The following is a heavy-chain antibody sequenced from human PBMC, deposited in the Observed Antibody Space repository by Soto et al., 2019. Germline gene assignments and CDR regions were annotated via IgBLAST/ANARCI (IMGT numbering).Heavy chain of an antibody. CDR1: GFTFSSYA. Sequence: GGSLRLSCAASGFTFSSYAMHWVRQAPGKGLEWVAVISYDGSNKYYADSVKGRFTISRDNSKNTLYLQMNSLRAEDTAVYYCARGASHIVVVTAIRIFDYWGQGTLVTVSS. J-gene: IGHJ4*02. CDR3: ARGASHIVVVTAIRIFDY. D-gene: IGHD2-21*02. V-gene: IGHV3-30-3*01. CDR2: ISYDGSNK.